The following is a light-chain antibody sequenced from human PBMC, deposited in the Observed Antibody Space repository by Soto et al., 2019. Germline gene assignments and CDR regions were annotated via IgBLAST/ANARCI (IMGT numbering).Light chain of an antibody. CDR3: QQYDNWPSIT. Sequence: IQLTQSPSSLSASVGDRVTITCRASQGISSFLAWYQQKPGKAPKLLISTASILQSGVPSRFSGSGSGTDFTLTISSLQSEDLAIYYCQQYDNWPSITFGQGTRLEL. CDR1: QGISSF. CDR2: TAS. V-gene: IGKV1-9*01. J-gene: IGKJ5*01.